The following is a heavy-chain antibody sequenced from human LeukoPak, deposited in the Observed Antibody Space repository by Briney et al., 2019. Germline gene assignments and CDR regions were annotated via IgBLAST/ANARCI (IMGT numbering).Heavy chain of an antibody. D-gene: IGHD3-22*01. CDR3: ARGSETYYYDSSGYLRTN. Sequence: ASVTVSCKASGYTFTSYYMHWVRQAPGQGLEWMGIINPSGGSTSYAQEFQGRVTMTRDTSTGTVYMELSSLRSEDTAVYYCARGSETYYYDSSGYLRTNWGQGTLVTVSS. CDR2: INPSGGST. CDR1: GYTFTSYY. J-gene: IGHJ4*02. V-gene: IGHV1-46*01.